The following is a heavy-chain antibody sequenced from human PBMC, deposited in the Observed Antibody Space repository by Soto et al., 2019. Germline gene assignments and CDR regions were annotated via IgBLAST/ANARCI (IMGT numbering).Heavy chain of an antibody. CDR3: AREAYDSSGYEYYFDY. Sequence: ASVKVSCKASGYTFTSYYMHWVRQAPGQGLEWMGIINPSGGSTSYAQKFQGRVTMTRDTSTSTVYMELSSLRSEDTAVYYCAREAYDSSGYEYYFDYWGQGXLVTVSS. D-gene: IGHD3-22*01. V-gene: IGHV1-46*01. CDR1: GYTFTSYY. CDR2: INPSGGST. J-gene: IGHJ4*02.